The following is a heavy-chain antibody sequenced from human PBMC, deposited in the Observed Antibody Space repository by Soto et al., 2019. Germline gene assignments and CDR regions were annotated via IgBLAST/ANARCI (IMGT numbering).Heavy chain of an antibody. Sequence: PSETLSLTCAVSGGSIVTSAYYWVWIRQAPGKGLEWIGSINHSGNTYLSPSLKDRVTMSVDTSKDSFSLKLRSATAADTGLYYCSRRAPEGFDPWGQGTRVTVSS. CDR2: INHSGNT. CDR1: GGSIVTSAYY. V-gene: IGHV4-39*01. J-gene: IGHJ5*02. CDR3: SRRAPEGFDP.